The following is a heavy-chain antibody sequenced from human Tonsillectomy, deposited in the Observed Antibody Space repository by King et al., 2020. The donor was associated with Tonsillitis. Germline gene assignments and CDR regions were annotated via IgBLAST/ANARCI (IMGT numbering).Heavy chain of an antibody. CDR1: GFTFSTYA. V-gene: IGHV3-30-3*01. Sequence: VQLVESGGGVVQPGRSLRLSCAASGFTFSTYAMHWVRQAPGKGLEWVAVISDDGSNKYYADSVKGRFTITRDNSKNTLYLQMNSLRAEDTAVYDCARGFWNNHYSPIVYWGQGTLVTVST. D-gene: IGHD3-3*01. J-gene: IGHJ4*02. CDR3: ARGFWNNHYSPIVY. CDR2: ISDDGSNK.